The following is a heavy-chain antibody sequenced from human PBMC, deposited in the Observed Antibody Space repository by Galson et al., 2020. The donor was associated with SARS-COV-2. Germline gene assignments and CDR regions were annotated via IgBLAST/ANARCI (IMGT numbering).Heavy chain of an antibody. CDR2: LYAGGST. V-gene: IGHV3-53*01. D-gene: IGHD6-19*01. J-gene: IGHJ6*02. CDR3: ARDPYSGGWTNYYYFGMDV. Sequence: GESLKISCAASGFAVSDTYMSWIRQAPGKGLEWAALLYAGGSTSYTGSVKGRFTISRDKSKNSLYLDMNNLRLEDTAVYYCARDPYSGGWTNYYYFGMDVWGQGTTVTVSS. CDR1: GFAVSDTY.